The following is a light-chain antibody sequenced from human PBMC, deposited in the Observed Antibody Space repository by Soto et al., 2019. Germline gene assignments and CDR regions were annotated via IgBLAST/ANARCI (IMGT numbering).Light chain of an antibody. V-gene: IGLV2-14*01. CDR2: DVS. CDR3: SSYTSSSTYV. Sequence: QSVLTQPASVSGSPGQSITISCTGTSSDVGGYTYVSWYQQHPGKAPKLMIYDVSNRPSGVSNRFSGSKSGNTASPTISGLQAEDEADYYCSSYTSSSTYVFGTGTKVTVL. J-gene: IGLJ1*01. CDR1: SSDVGGYTY.